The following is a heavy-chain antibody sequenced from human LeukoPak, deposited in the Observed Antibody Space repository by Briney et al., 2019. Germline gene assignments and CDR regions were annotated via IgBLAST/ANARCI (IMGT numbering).Heavy chain of an antibody. CDR1: GFTFSSYG. D-gene: IGHD3-22*01. Sequence: GRSLRLSCAASGFTFSSYGMHWVRQAPGKGLEWVAVIRYDGSNKYYADSVKGRFTISRDNSKNTLYLQMNSLRAEDTAVYYCATDYYDSYGYYRGYFDYWGQGTLVTVSS. V-gene: IGHV3-33*03. CDR2: IRYDGSNK. J-gene: IGHJ4*02. CDR3: ATDYYDSYGYYRGYFDY.